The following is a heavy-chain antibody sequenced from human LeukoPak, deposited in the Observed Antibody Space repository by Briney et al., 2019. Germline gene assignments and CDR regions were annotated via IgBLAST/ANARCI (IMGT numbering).Heavy chain of an antibody. V-gene: IGHV3-30-3*01. CDR1: GFTFSTYA. CDR2: ISYDGTNK. Sequence: PGRSLRLSCAASGFTFSTYAMHWARQAPGKGLEWVALISYDGTNKYYADSVKGRFTVSRDSSKNTLYLQMNSLRPEDTAVYYCARGGRYYDSSGSPWLGSPFDYWGQGTLVTVSS. J-gene: IGHJ4*02. D-gene: IGHD3-22*01. CDR3: ARGGRYYDSSGSPWLGSPFDY.